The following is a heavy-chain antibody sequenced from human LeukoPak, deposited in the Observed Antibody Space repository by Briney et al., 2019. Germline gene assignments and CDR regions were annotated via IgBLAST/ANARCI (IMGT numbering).Heavy chain of an antibody. J-gene: IGHJ4*02. D-gene: IGHD1-7*01. CDR1: GFTFSSYW. V-gene: IGHV3-48*04. CDR2: ISSGDNTI. CDR3: ARVMGNYATDY. Sequence: PGGSLRLSCAASGFTFSSYWMHWVRQAPGKGLEWVSYISSGDNTIYYADSVKGRFTMSRDNAKNSLYLQMNSLRAEDTAVYYCARVMGNYATDYWGQGTLVTVSS.